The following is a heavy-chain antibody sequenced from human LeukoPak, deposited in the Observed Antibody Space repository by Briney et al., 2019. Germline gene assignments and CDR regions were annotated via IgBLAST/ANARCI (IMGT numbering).Heavy chain of an antibody. CDR3: ATAFKYGSGSYYFDY. V-gene: IGHV1-2*02. CDR1: GYTFTGYY. J-gene: IGHJ4*02. D-gene: IGHD3-10*01. CDR2: INPNSGGT. Sequence: ASVKVSCKASGYTFTGYYMHWVRQAPGQGLEWMGWINPNSGGTNYAQKFQGRVTMTKDTSISTAYMELSRLRSDDTAVYYCATAFKYGSGSYYFDYWGQGTLVTVSS.